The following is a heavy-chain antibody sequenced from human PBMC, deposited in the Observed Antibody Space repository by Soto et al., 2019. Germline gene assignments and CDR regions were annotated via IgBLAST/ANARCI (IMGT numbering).Heavy chain of an antibody. CDR2: MNPNSGNT. J-gene: IGHJ3*02. D-gene: IGHD3-3*01. CDR1: GCTFTSYD. CDR3: AVVYYDFWSGHQDAFDI. V-gene: IGHV1-8*01. Sequence: ASLKVYCKTSGCTFTSYDINCVRQTTGRGLEWMGWMNPNSGNTGYAQKFQGRVTMTRNTSISTAYMELSSLGSEDTAVYYCAVVYYDFWSGHQDAFDIWGQGTMVTVS.